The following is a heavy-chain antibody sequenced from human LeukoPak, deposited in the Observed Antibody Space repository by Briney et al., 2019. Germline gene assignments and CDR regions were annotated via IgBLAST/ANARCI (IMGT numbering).Heavy chain of an antibody. D-gene: IGHD3-22*01. CDR2: ISPGGSAT. CDR3: ARGAYDSAALGSHYFDY. J-gene: IGHJ4*02. Sequence: GESLKMSCKASGYRFTNDWIGWVRQMPGKGLEWMGIISPGGSATRYSPSFQGQVIISADKSIDTAYLQWSSLKASDSAMYYCARGAYDSAALGSHYFDYWGQGTLVTVSS. CDR1: GYRFTNDW. V-gene: IGHV5-51*01.